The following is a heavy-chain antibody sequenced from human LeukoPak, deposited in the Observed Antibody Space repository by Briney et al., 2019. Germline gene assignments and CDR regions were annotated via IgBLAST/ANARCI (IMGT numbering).Heavy chain of an antibody. V-gene: IGHV4-59*08. CDR2: IYYSGST. CDR1: GGSISSYY. Sequence: SETLSLTCTVSGGSISSYYWSWIRQPPGKGLEWSGYIYYSGSTNYNPSLKSRVTISVDTSKNQFSLKLSSVTAADTAVYYCARGGYQPLLYFDYWGQGTLVTVSS. J-gene: IGHJ4*02. CDR3: ARGGYQPLLYFDY. D-gene: IGHD2-2*02.